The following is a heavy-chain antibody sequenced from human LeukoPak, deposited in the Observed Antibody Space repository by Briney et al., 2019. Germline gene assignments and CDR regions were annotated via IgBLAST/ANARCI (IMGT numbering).Heavy chain of an antibody. CDR3: TTDIRITVTRYYYYYMDV. D-gene: IGHD4-17*01. CDR1: GFTFSNAW. CDR2: IKSKTDGGTT. Sequence: PGGSLRLSCAASGFTFSNAWMSWVRQAPGKGLEWVGRIKSKTDGGTTDYAAPVKGRFTISRDDSKNTLYLQMNSLKTEDTAVYYCTTDIRITVTRYYYYYMDVWGKGTTVTVSS. J-gene: IGHJ6*03. V-gene: IGHV3-15*01.